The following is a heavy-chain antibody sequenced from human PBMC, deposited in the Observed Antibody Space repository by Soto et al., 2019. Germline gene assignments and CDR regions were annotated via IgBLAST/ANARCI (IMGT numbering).Heavy chain of an antibody. CDR1: GGSISRYY. D-gene: IGHD6-19*01. CDR3: ARDWRVQGVVGQVAHYYYGLDV. J-gene: IGHJ6*02. V-gene: IGHV4-59*01. CDR2: IYYSGST. Sequence: PENLSLTCTVSGGSISRYYWRWIRQPPGKGLEWIGYIYYSGSTNYNPSLKSRVTISVDTSKNQFSLKLSSVTAADTAVYYCARDWRVQGVVGQVAHYYYGLDVCCQGSSVIVS.